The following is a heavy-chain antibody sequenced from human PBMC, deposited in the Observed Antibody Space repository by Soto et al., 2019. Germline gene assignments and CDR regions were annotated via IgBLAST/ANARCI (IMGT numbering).Heavy chain of an antibody. CDR1: GFSLSTSGVG. CDR2: IYWDDDK. J-gene: IGHJ1*01. CDR3: AHSYDSSGYYCFNFQH. D-gene: IGHD3-22*01. V-gene: IGHV2-5*02. Sequence: QITLKESGPTLVKPTQTLTLTCTFSGFSLSTSGVGVGWIRQPPGKALEWLALIYWDDDKRYSPSLKSRLTITXXTXKXXVVLTMTNMDPVDTATYYCAHSYDSSGYYCFNFQHWGQGTLVTVSS.